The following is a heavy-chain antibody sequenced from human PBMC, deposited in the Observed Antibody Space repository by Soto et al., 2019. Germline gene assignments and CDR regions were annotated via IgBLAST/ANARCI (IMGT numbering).Heavy chain of an antibody. V-gene: IGHV1-69*06. CDR1: GGTFSSYA. J-gene: IGHJ5*02. CDR2: IIPIFGTA. Sequence: SVKVSFKASGGTFSSYAISWVRQAPGQGLEWMGGIIPIFGTANYAQKFQGRVTITADKSTSTAYMELSSLRSEDTAVYYCARDGRFGSSEDPIYWFDPWGQGTLVTVSS. D-gene: IGHD6-13*01. CDR3: ARDGRFGSSEDPIYWFDP.